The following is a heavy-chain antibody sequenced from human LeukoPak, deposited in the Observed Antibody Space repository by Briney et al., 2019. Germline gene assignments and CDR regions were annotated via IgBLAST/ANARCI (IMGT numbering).Heavy chain of an antibody. V-gene: IGHV4-59*08. CDR2: IYYSGST. CDR3: ARRSAQYGSGSYFNWYFDL. CDR1: GGSISSYY. J-gene: IGHJ2*01. D-gene: IGHD3-10*01. Sequence: SETLSLTCTVSGGSISSYYWSWIRQPPGKGLEWIGYIYYSGSTNYNPSLKSRVTISVDTSKNQFSLKLSSVTAADTAVYYCARRSAQYGSGSYFNWYFDLWGRGTLVTVSS.